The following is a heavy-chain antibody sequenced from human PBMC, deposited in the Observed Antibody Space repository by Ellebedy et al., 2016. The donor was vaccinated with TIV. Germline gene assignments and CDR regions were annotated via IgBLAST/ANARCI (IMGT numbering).Heavy chain of an antibody. J-gene: IGHJ4*02. V-gene: IGHV3-23*01. CDR3: AREVQPLSTKFDY. Sequence: GESLKISCAASGFTFSSYAMSWVRQAPGKGLEWVSGISASGGSTYYADSVKGRFTISRDNSKNTLFLQMNSLRAEDTAVYYCAREVQPLSTKFDYWGQGTLVTVSS. D-gene: IGHD5-24*01. CDR2: ISASGGST. CDR1: GFTFSSYA.